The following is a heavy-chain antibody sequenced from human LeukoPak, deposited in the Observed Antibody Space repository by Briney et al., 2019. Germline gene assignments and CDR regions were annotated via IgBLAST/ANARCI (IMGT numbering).Heavy chain of an antibody. Sequence: SETLSLTCAVYGGSFSGYYWSWIRQPPGKGLEWIGEINHSGSTNYNPSLKSRVTISVDTSKNQFSLKLSSVTAADTAVYYCARGPMVYATIARAWYYFDYWGQGTLGTVSS. J-gene: IGHJ4*02. CDR3: ARGPMVYATIARAWYYFDY. D-gene: IGHD2-8*01. V-gene: IGHV4-34*01. CDR1: GGSFSGYY. CDR2: INHSGST.